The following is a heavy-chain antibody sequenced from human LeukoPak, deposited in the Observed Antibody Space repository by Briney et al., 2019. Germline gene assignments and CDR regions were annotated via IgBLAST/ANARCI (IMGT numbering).Heavy chain of an antibody. CDR2: IKQDGSEK. V-gene: IGHV3-7*01. Sequence: GGSLRLSCAASGFTLISYWMSSVRQAPGKGGEWVANIKQDGSEKYYADSVKGLFTISRDNDTNSLYLQMNSLRAEDTAVYYCARDSDYWGQGTLVTVSS. CDR3: ARDSDY. CDR1: GFTLISYW. J-gene: IGHJ4*02.